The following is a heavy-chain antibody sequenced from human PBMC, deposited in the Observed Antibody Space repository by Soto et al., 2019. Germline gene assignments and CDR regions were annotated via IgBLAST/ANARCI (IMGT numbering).Heavy chain of an antibody. CDR3: AKGLLAIVGTTLPRDAFNI. CDR1: GYTFTGYY. V-gene: IGHV3-30*18. D-gene: IGHD1-26*01. J-gene: IGHJ3*02. Sequence: SCKASGYTFTGYYMHWVRQAPGKGLEWVAVISHDGSYKYYGDAVKGRFTISRDTSKNAVYLEMNSLRPEDTAVYYCAKGLLAIVGTTLPRDAFNIWGQGTMVTVSS. CDR2: ISHDGSYK.